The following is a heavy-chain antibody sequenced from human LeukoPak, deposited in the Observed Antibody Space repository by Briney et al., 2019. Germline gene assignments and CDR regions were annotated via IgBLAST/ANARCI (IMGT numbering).Heavy chain of an antibody. Sequence: PGRSLRLSCAASGFTFDDYAMHWVRHAPGKGLEWVSVFYSGVSTYYADSVKGRFTISRNNSKNTLYLQLNSLRVEDTAVYYCARVIYGRSHVDIWGQGTLVTVSS. D-gene: IGHD3-16*01. CDR1: GFTFDDYA. CDR3: ARVIYGRSHVDI. V-gene: IGHV3-66*01. CDR2: FYSGVST. J-gene: IGHJ4*02.